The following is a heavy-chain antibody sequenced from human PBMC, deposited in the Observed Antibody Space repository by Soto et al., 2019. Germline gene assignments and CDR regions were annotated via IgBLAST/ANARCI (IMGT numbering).Heavy chain of an antibody. CDR1: GGSISSGDYY. J-gene: IGHJ6*02. Sequence: SETLSLTCTVSGGSISSGDYYWSWIRQPPGKGLEWIGYIYYSGSTYYNPSLKSRVTISVDTSKNQFSLKLSSVTAADTAVYYCAGDLRFLEWLGPAAHYYGMDVWGQGTTVTVSS. D-gene: IGHD3-3*01. CDR2: IYYSGST. CDR3: AGDLRFLEWLGPAAHYYGMDV. V-gene: IGHV4-30-4*01.